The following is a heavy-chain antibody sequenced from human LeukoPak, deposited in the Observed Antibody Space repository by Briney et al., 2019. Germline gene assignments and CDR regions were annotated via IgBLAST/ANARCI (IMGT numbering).Heavy chain of an antibody. Sequence: GGSLRLSCAASGFTFSDYYMSWIRQALGKGLEWVSYISSSGSTIYYADSVKGRFTISRDNAKNSLYLQMNSLRAEDTAVYYCARDAYCGGDCYSNPWGQGTLVTVSS. CDR3: ARDAYCGGDCYSNP. CDR2: ISSSGSTI. D-gene: IGHD2-21*02. J-gene: IGHJ5*02. CDR1: GFTFSDYY. V-gene: IGHV3-11*01.